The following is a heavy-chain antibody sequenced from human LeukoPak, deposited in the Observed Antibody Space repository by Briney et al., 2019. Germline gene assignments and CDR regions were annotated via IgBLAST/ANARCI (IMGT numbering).Heavy chain of an antibody. CDR3: ARDRLELSLYWFDP. V-gene: IGHV3-11*01. D-gene: IGHD1-7*01. CDR2: ISSSGSTI. CDR1: GFTFSDYY. J-gene: IGHJ5*02. Sequence: KPGGSLRLSCAASGFTFSDYYMSWIRQAPGKGLEWVSYISSSGSTIYYADSVKGRFTISRDNAKNSLYLQMNSLRAEDTAVYYCARDRLELSLYWFDPWGQGTLVTVSS.